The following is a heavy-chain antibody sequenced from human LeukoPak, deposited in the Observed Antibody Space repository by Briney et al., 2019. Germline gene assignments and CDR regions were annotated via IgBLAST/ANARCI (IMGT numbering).Heavy chain of an antibody. V-gene: IGHV4-34*01. CDR3: ARFLTGYPTAYYVDY. Sequence: SETLSLTCAVYGGSFSGYYWSWIRQPPGKGLEWIGEINHSGSTNYNPSLKSRVTISVDTSKNQFSLKLSSVTAADTAVYYCARFLTGYPTAYYVDYWGQGTLVTVSS. CDR2: INHSGST. D-gene: IGHD3-9*01. J-gene: IGHJ4*02. CDR1: GGSFSGYY.